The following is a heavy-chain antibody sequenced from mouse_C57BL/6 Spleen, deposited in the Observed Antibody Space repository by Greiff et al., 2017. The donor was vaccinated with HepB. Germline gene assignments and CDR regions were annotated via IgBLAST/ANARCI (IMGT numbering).Heavy chain of an antibody. Sequence: QVQLQQPGAELVKPGASVKLSCKASGYTFTSYWMQWVKQRPGQGLEWIGEIDPSDSYTNYNQKFKGKATLTVDTSSSTAYMQLSSLTSEDSAVYYCALTGYAMDYWGQRTSVTVSS. CDR1: GYTFTSYW. CDR2: IDPSDSYT. CDR3: ALTGYAMDY. J-gene: IGHJ4*01. V-gene: IGHV1-50*01. D-gene: IGHD1-1*01.